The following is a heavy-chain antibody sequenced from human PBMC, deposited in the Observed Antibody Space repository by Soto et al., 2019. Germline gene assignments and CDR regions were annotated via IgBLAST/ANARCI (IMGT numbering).Heavy chain of an antibody. J-gene: IGHJ6*02. CDR2: IYHSGST. V-gene: IGHV4-4*02. D-gene: IGHD2-2*01. CDR1: GGSISSSNW. CDR3: ARAGVKYCSSTSCYVYYGMDV. Sequence: SETLSLTCAVSGGSISSSNWWSWVRQPPGKRLEWIGEIYHSGSTNYNPSLKSRVTISVDKSKNQFSLKLSSVTAADTAVYFCARAGVKYCSSTSCYVYYGMDVWGQGTTVTVSS.